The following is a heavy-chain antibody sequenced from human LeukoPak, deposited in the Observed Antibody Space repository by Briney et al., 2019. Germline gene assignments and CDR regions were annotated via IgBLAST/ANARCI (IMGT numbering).Heavy chain of an antibody. CDR1: GFTFSSYS. V-gene: IGHV3-21*01. CDR3: AREGRYTAMVTSETFDY. CDR2: ISSSSSYI. Sequence: GGSLRLSCAASGFTFSSYSMNWVRQAPGKGLEWVSFISSSSSYIYYADSVKGRFTISRDNAKNSLYLQMNSLRAEDTAVYYCAREGRYTAMVTSETFDYWGQGTLVTVSS. J-gene: IGHJ4*02. D-gene: IGHD5-18*01.